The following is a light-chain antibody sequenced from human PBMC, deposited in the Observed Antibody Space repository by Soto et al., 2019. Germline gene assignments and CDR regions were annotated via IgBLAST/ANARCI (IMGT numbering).Light chain of an antibody. Sequence: DSVMTQSPLSLSVTPGEPASISCRSSQSLLHSNGYNYLDWYLQRQGQSPQLLIYLGSHRAYGVTARFRGSGRGTDLTLKISRVEAEDVGVYYCMQALEIRVEFGQGTKAQI. V-gene: IGKV2-28*01. CDR2: LGS. J-gene: IGKJ1*01. CDR1: QSLLHSNGYNY. CDR3: MQALEIRVE.